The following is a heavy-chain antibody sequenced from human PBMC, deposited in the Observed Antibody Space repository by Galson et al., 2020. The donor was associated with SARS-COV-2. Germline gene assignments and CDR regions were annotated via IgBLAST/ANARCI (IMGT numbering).Heavy chain of an antibody. D-gene: IGHD3-22*01. CDR2: IGPGGGTT. CDR1: DFTFATYT. CDR3: AKDRGYYSGIDAFDI. V-gene: IGHV3-23*01. J-gene: IGHJ3*02. Sequence: GESLKISCAASDFTFATYTMSWVRQAPGKGLEWVSAIGPGGGTTHYADSVKGRFTISRDNSKNTLYLQMNSLRADDTAVYYCAKDRGYYSGIDAFDIRGQGTMVPVS.